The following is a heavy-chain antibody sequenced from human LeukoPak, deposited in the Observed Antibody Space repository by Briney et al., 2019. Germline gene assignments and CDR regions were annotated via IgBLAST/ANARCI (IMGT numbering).Heavy chain of an antibody. D-gene: IGHD4-17*01. CDR2: ISGSGGST. CDR1: GFTFSSYA. J-gene: IGHJ4*02. V-gene: IGHV3-23*01. CDR3: AKNRYGDYDVDY. Sequence: GGSLRPSCAASGFTFSSYAMSWVRQAPGKGLEWVSAISGSGGSTYYADSVKGRFTISRDNSKNTLYLQMNSLRAEDTAVYYCAKNRYGDYDVDYWGQGTLVTVSS.